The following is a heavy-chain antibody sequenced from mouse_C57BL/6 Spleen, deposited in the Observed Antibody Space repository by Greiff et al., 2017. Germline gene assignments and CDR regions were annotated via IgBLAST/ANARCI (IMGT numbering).Heavy chain of an antibody. D-gene: IGHD2-5*01. CDR2: ISDGGSYT. CDR1: GFTFSSYA. CDR3: ARDNSNWIDY. V-gene: IGHV5-4*01. Sequence: EVQRVESGGGLVKPGGSLKLSCAASGFTFSSYAMSWVRQTPEKRLEWVATISDGGSYTYYPDNVKGRFTISRDNAKNNLYLQMSHLKSEDTAMYYCARDNSNWIDYWGQGTTLTVSS. J-gene: IGHJ2*01.